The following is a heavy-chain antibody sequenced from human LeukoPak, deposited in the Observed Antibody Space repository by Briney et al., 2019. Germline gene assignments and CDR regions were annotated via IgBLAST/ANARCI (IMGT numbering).Heavy chain of an antibody. CDR2: ISGSGGST. J-gene: IGHJ4*01. CDR3: AKDGRLAVAVCLAG. Sequence: GETLRLSCAASGFTFSSHGMNWVRQAPGKGLEWVSGISGSGGSTYYADSVKGRFTISRDNSKNTLYLQMNSLRAEDTAVYYCAKDGRLAVAVCLAGWGEGTLVTVSA. CDR1: GFTFSSHG. D-gene: IGHD6-19*01. V-gene: IGHV3-23*01.